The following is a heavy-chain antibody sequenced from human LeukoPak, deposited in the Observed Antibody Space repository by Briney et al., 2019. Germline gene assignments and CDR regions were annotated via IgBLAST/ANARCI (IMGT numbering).Heavy chain of an antibody. CDR3: ARETMVRGVIGY. J-gene: IGHJ4*02. V-gene: IGHV4-39*07. D-gene: IGHD3-10*01. CDR1: GGSISSSSYY. CDR2: IYYSGST. Sequence: RSSETLPLTCTVSGGSISSSSYYWGWIRQPPGKGLEWIGSIYYSGSTYYNPSLKSRVTISVDTSKNQFSLKLSSVTAADTAVYYCARETMVRGVIGYWGQGTLVTVSS.